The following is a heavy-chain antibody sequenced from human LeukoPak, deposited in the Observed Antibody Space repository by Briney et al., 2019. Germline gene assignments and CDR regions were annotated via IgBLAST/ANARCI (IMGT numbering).Heavy chain of an antibody. D-gene: IGHD3-3*01. V-gene: IGHV4-39*07. CDR1: GGSISNSSYY. CDR2: IFYTGST. CDR3: ARLLWSGYVYFDY. Sequence: PSETLSLTCTVSGGSISNSSYYWGWIRQPPGKGLEWIGNIFYTGSTSYNPSLTSRITTSIDKSQNQFSLQLSSVSAADTAVYYCARLLWSGYVYFDYWGQGTLVTVSS. J-gene: IGHJ4*02.